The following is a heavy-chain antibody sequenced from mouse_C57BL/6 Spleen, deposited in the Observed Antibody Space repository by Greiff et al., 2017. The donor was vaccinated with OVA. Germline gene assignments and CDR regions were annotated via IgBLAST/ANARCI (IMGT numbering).Heavy chain of an antibody. Sequence: QVQLQQPGAELVRPGSSVKLSCKASGYTFTSYWMAWVKQRPGQGLEWIGNIYPSDSETHYNQKFKDKATLTVDKSSSTAYMQLSSLTSEDSAVYYCARPDSLWYFDVWGTGTTVTVSS. CDR1: GYTFTSYW. V-gene: IGHV1-61*01. CDR2: IYPSDSET. D-gene: IGHD6-2*01. J-gene: IGHJ1*03. CDR3: ARPDSLWYFDV.